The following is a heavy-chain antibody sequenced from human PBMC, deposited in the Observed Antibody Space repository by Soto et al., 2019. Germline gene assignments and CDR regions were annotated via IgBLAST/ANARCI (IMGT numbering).Heavy chain of an antibody. V-gene: IGHV3-23*01. CDR2: ASGSGIST. D-gene: IGHD4-17*01. CDR1: GFTFNNYA. Sequence: EVRLLESGGGLVQPGGSLRLSCAASGFTFNNYAMSWVRQAPGKGLEWVSAASGSGISTYYADSVKGRFTISRDNSKHTRYLQMNSLRDEDTAVYYGASLPSIAYADYATDDYGGQVTLVTVTS. CDR3: ASLPSIAYADYATDDY. J-gene: IGHJ4*02.